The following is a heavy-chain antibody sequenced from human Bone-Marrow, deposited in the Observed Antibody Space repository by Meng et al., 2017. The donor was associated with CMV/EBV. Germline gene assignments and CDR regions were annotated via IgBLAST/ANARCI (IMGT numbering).Heavy chain of an antibody. V-gene: IGHV4-59*01. CDR3: ARDLLAAFGVVTLYYYYGMDV. CDR2: IYYSGST. D-gene: IGHD3-3*01. CDR1: GGSISSYY. J-gene: IGHJ6*02. Sequence: SETLSLTCTVSGGSISSYYWSWIRQPPGKGLEWIGYIYYSGSTNYNPSLKSRVTISVDTSKNQFSLKLSSVTAADTAVYYCARDLLAAFGVVTLYYYYGMDVWGQGTMVTGSS.